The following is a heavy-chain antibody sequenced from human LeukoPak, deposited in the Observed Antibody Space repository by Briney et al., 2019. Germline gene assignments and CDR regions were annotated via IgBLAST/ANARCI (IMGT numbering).Heavy chain of an antibody. V-gene: IGHV3-9*01. Sequence: GRSLRLSCAASGFTFDDYAMHWVRQAPGKGLEWVSGISWNSGSIGYADSVKGRFTISRDNAKNSLYLQMNSLRAEDTALYYCAKDYDPLTTVTGGVDYWGQGTLVTVSS. CDR3: AKDYDPLTTVTGGVDY. CDR1: GFTFDDYA. D-gene: IGHD4-17*01. J-gene: IGHJ4*02. CDR2: ISWNSGSI.